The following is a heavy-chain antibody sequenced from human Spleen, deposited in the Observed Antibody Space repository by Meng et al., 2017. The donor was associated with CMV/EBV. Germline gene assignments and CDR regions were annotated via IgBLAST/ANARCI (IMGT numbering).Heavy chain of an antibody. V-gene: IGHV4-34*01. D-gene: IGHD3/OR15-3a*01. J-gene: IGHJ6*02. CDR3: ARGPDHGTLFGHLIMPADYHGLDA. CDR1: GGSFNGYF. CDR2: INHTGSV. Sequence: SETLSLTCAVYGGSFNGYFWSWIRQPPGKGLEWIGEINHTGSVNYNPSVKSRVTMSVDRSKNQFSLQLTSLTAADTAVYYCARGPDHGTLFGHLIMPADYHGLDAWGRGTTVTVSS.